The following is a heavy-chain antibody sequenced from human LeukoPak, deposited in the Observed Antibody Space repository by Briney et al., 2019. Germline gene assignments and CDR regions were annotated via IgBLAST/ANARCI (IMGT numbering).Heavy chain of an antibody. Sequence: GRSLRLSCAASGFTFSSYAMHWVRQAPGKGLEWVAVISYDGSNKYYADSEKGRFTISRDNSKNTLYLQMNSLRAEDTAVYYCASPPSPATYGPVDYWGQGTLVTVSS. CDR2: ISYDGSNK. V-gene: IGHV3-30-3*01. J-gene: IGHJ4*02. D-gene: IGHD3-16*01. CDR3: ASPPSPATYGPVDY. CDR1: GFTFSSYA.